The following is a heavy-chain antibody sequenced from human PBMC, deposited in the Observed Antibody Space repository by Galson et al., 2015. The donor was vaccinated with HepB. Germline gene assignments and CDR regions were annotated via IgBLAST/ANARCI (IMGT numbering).Heavy chain of an antibody. CDR1: GFTFSSYA. Sequence: SLRLSCAASGFTFSSYAMSWVRQAPGKGLEWVSAISGSGGSTYYADSVKGRFTISRDNSKNTLYLQMNSLRAEDTAVYYCAKHPYRIAVAGTYYYYYMDVWGKGTTVTVSS. D-gene: IGHD6-19*01. CDR2: ISGSGGST. J-gene: IGHJ6*03. CDR3: AKHPYRIAVAGTYYYYYMDV. V-gene: IGHV3-23*01.